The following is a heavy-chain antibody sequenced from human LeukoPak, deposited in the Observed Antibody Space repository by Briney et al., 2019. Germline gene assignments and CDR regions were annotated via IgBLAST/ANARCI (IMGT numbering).Heavy chain of an antibody. CDR2: INTNTGNP. CDR1: GYTFTSYA. Sequence: ASVKVSCKASGYTFTSYAMNWVRQAPGQGLEWMGWINTNTGNPTYAQGFTGRFVFSLDTSVSTPYLQISSLKAEDTAVYYCARDKVSSGWPYYYYYYMDVWGKGTTVTVSS. CDR3: ARDKVSSGWPYYYYYYMDV. J-gene: IGHJ6*03. V-gene: IGHV7-4-1*02. D-gene: IGHD6-19*01.